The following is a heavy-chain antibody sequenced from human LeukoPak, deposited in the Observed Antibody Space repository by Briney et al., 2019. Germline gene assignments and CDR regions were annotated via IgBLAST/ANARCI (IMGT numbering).Heavy chain of an antibody. Sequence: GGSLRLSCAASGFTFTNYWMSWVRQAPGKGLEWLANVNQDGSEKDYVDSVKGRFTFSRDNTKKSLYLQINSLRVEDTAVYYCARIGYRSSSFDYWGQGTLLTVSS. J-gene: IGHJ4*02. V-gene: IGHV3-7*01. CDR1: GFTFTNYW. CDR3: ARIGYRSSSFDY. CDR2: VNQDGSEK. D-gene: IGHD5-12*01.